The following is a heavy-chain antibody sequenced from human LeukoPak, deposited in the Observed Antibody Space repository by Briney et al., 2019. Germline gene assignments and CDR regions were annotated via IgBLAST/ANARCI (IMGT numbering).Heavy chain of an antibody. J-gene: IGHJ4*02. Sequence: KTGESLKISCKGSGYSFTSYWIGWVRRMPGKGLEWLGIIYPGDSDTRYSPSFQGQVTISADKSISTAYLQWSSLKASDTAIYYCVRHLSDITSCPNYWGPGTLVTVAS. D-gene: IGHD2-2*01. CDR1: GYSFTSYW. CDR3: VRHLSDITSCPNY. V-gene: IGHV5-51*01. CDR2: IYPGDSDT.